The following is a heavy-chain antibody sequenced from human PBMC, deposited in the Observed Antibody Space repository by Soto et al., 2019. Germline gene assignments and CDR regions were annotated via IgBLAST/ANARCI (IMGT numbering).Heavy chain of an antibody. J-gene: IGHJ6*02. D-gene: IGHD1-26*01. CDR2: IHPGDSDT. V-gene: IGHV5-51*01. CDR1: GYNFTNYW. Sequence: PGESLKISCKGSGYNFTNYWIGWVRQMPGKGLEWMGIIHPGDSDTRYSPSFQGQVTISADKSISAAYLQWRSLRASDTAMYYCARQEGATVLFYYGMDVWGQGTTVTVSS. CDR3: ARQEGATVLFYYGMDV.